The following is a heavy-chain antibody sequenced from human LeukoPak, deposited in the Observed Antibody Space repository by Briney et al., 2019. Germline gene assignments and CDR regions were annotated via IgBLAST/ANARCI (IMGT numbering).Heavy chain of an antibody. CDR2: IRYDGSNK. CDR3: AKDQFSGYDGFDY. Sequence: GGSLRLSCAASGSTFSSYGMHWVRQAPGKGLEWVAFIRYDGSNKYYADSVKGRFTISRDNSKNTLYLQMNSLRAEDTAVYYCAKDQFSGYDGFDYWGQGTLVTVSS. J-gene: IGHJ4*02. CDR1: GSTFSSYG. V-gene: IGHV3-30*02. D-gene: IGHD5-12*01.